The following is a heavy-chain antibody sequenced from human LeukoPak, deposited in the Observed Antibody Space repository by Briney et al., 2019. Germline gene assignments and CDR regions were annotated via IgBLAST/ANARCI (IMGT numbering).Heavy chain of an antibody. CDR3: AREGVGPCGSCYS. CDR2: IKEDGSEK. V-gene: IGHV3-7*05. Sequence: GGSLRLSCATSGFSFSSYWMSWVRQAPGKGLEWLANIKEDGSEKHYVDSLKGRFTISRDNAKKPLYLQMNSLRAEDTAVYYCAREGVGPCGSCYSWGQGTLVTVSS. D-gene: IGHD2-15*01. CDR1: GFSFSSYW. J-gene: IGHJ5*02.